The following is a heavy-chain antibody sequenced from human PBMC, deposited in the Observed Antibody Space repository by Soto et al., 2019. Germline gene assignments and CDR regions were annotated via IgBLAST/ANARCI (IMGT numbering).Heavy chain of an antibody. CDR3: ARRPTARAS. CDR1: GFTFSTYA. CDR2: ISATGGDT. V-gene: IGHV3-23*01. D-gene: IGHD1-1*01. J-gene: IGHJ5*02. Sequence: EAQMLESGEGSVQPGGALRLSCAASGFTFSTYAVAWVRQSPGKGLEWVSSISATGGDTWYADSVKGRFTISRDNSKNTLYLQMNSLRAEDTAVYSCARRPTARASWGQGTLVTVSS.